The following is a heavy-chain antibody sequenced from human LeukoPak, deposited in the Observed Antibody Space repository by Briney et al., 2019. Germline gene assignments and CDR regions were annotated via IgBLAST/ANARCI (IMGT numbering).Heavy chain of an antibody. CDR3: ARVGERYYYYMDV. J-gene: IGHJ6*03. Sequence: GGSLRLSCAASGFTFSSYSMNWVRQAPGKGLEWVSYISSSSSTIYYADSVKGRFTISRDNAKNSLYLQMNSLRAEDTAVYYCARVGERYYYYMDVWGKGTTVTVSS. CDR1: GFTFSSYS. D-gene: IGHD1-26*01. CDR2: ISSSSSTI. V-gene: IGHV3-48*04.